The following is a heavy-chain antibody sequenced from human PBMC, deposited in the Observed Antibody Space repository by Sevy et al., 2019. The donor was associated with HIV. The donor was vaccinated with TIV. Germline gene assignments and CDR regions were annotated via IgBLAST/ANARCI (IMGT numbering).Heavy chain of an antibody. Sequence: ASVKVSCKASGYTFTGYYVHWVRQAPGQRLEWMGWVDPDSGGTNSGQKFQGRVTMTSDTSIGTVYMELSGLRSDDTAVYYCERSVYGSGTYLNDYWGQGTLVTVSS. D-gene: IGHD3-10*01. CDR2: VDPDSGGT. J-gene: IGHJ4*02. CDR1: GYTFTGYY. CDR3: ERSVYGSGTYLNDY. V-gene: IGHV1-2*02.